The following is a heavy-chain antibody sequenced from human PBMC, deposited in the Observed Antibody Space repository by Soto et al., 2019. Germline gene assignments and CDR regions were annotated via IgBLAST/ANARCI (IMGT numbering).Heavy chain of an antibody. J-gene: IGHJ4*02. Sequence: QVQLVQSGAEVKKPGASVKVSCKASGYTFTSYAMHWVRQAPGQRLEWMGWINAGNGNTKYSQKFQGRVTITRDTSASTAYMELSSLRSEDTAVYYCARDVRRFLNGYYSSGRTMSWGQGTLVTVSS. CDR2: INAGNGNT. D-gene: IGHD3-22*01. CDR3: ARDVRRFLNGYYSSGRTMS. V-gene: IGHV1-3*01. CDR1: GYTFTSYA.